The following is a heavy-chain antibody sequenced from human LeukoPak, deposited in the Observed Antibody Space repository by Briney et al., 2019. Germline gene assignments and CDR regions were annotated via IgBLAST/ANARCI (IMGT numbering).Heavy chain of an antibody. Sequence: GGSLRLSCAASGFSFTDAWMNWVRQTPEKGLEWVGRIKSKTAGGTTESAAPVKGRFTISRDDSINTLYLQMDSLMTEDTAVYYCTTDRGSIWGQGTLVTVSS. V-gene: IGHV3-15*01. D-gene: IGHD2-21*01. CDR1: GFSFTDAW. J-gene: IGHJ4*02. CDR3: TTDRGSI. CDR2: IKSKTAGGTT.